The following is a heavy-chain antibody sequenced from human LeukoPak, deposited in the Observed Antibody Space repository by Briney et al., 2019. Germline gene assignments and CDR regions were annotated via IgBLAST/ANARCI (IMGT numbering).Heavy chain of an antibody. CDR2: ISSSSSTI. Sequence: PGGSLRLSCAASGFTFSSYGMTWVRQAPGKGLEWVSYISSSSSTIYYADSVKGRFTISRDNSKNTLYLQMNSLRAEDTAVYYCAKRGAEVGATVAPGDYWGQGTLVTVSS. D-gene: IGHD1-26*01. CDR3: AKRGAEVGATVAPGDY. CDR1: GFTFSSYG. V-gene: IGHV3-48*01. J-gene: IGHJ4*02.